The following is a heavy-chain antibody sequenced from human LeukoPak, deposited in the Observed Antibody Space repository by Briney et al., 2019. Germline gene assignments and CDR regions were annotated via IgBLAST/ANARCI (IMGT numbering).Heavy chain of an antibody. CDR1: GGTFSSYA. CDR2: IIPIFGTA. CDR3: ARAGYCSSTGCYDAFDI. Sequence: SVKVSCKASGGTFSSYAISWVRQAPGQGLEWMGGIIPIFGTANYAQKFQGRVTITADESTSTAYMELSSLRSEDTAVYYCARAGYCSSTGCYDAFDIWGQGTMVTVSS. V-gene: IGHV1-69*13. J-gene: IGHJ3*02. D-gene: IGHD2-2*01.